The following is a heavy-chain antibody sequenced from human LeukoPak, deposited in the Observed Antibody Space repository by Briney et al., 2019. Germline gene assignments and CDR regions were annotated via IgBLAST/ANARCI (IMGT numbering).Heavy chain of an antibody. V-gene: IGHV4-39*07. CDR1: GGSISSSSYY. D-gene: IGHD3-3*01. J-gene: IGHJ5*02. CDR3: ARGIQYYDFWSGYIGWFDP. Sequence: SETLSLTCTVSGGSISSSSYYWGWIRQPPGKGLEWIGSIYYSGSTYYNPSLKSRVTISVDTSKNQFSLKLSSVTAADTAVYYCARGIQYYDFWSGYIGWFDPWGQGTLVTVSS. CDR2: IYYSGST.